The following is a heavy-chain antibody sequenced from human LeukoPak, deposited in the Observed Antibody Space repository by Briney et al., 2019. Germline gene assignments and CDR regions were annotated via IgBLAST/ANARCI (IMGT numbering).Heavy chain of an antibody. CDR1: GYTFTSYG. V-gene: IGHV1-18*01. CDR3: ARDQFPDIVVVVAAKPPDY. J-gene: IGHJ4*02. Sequence: ASVKVSCKASGYTFTSYGISWVRQAPGQGLEWMGWIGAYNGNTNYAQKLQGRVTMTTDTSTSTAYMELRSLRSDDTAVYYCARDQFPDIVVVVAAKPPDYWGQGTLVTVSS. CDR2: IGAYNGNT. D-gene: IGHD2-15*01.